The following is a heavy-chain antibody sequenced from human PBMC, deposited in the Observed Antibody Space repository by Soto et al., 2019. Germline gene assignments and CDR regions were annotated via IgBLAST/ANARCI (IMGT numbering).Heavy chain of an antibody. V-gene: IGHV3-23*01. J-gene: IGHJ6*02. CDR3: AKPHAYGDYDYYYYGMDV. Sequence: GGSLRLSCAASGFTFSSYAMSWVRQTPGKGLEWVSGISGSGGSGGNTYYADSVKGRFTISRDNSKNTLYLQMNSLRAEDTAVYYCAKPHAYGDYDYYYYGMDVWGQGTTVTVSS. CDR1: GFTFSSYA. CDR2: ISGSGGSGGNT. D-gene: IGHD4-17*01.